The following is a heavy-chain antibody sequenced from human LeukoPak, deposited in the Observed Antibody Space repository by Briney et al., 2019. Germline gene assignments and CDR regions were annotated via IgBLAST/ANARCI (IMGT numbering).Heavy chain of an antibody. CDR1: GYTFTSYY. CDR3: ARDLARFKELLHSDY. CDR2: INPSGGST. Sequence: ASVKVSCKASGYTFTSYYMHWVRQAPGQGLEWMGIINPSGGSTSYAQKFQGRVTMTRDTSTSTVYMELSSLRSEDTAVYYCARDLARFKELLHSDYWGQGTLVTVSS. V-gene: IGHV1-46*01. D-gene: IGHD1-26*01. J-gene: IGHJ4*02.